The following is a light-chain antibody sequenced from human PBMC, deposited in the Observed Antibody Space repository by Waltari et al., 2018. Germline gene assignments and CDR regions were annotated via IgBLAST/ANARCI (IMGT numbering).Light chain of an antibody. Sequence: DIQMTQPPSSLSASVGDRVTIPCWASKSISSYLNWYQQKPGKAPKLLIYAASSFQSAVPSRFSGSGSGTDFTLTISSLQPEDFATYYCQRSYSTAYTFGQGTKLEIK. CDR1: KSISSY. V-gene: IGKV1-39*01. CDR2: AAS. J-gene: IGKJ2*01. CDR3: QRSYSTAYT.